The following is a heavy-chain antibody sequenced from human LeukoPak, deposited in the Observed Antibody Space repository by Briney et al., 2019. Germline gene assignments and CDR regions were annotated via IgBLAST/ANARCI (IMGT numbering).Heavy chain of an antibody. Sequence: PGGSLRLSCAASGFTFSSYSMNWVRQAPGKGLEWVSSISSGSSYIYYADSVKGRFTISRDNAKNSLYLQMNSLRAEDTAVYYCARGRIAVAPYYFDYWGQGTLVTVSS. D-gene: IGHD6-19*01. CDR3: ARGRIAVAPYYFDY. CDR2: ISSGSSYI. CDR1: GFTFSSYS. V-gene: IGHV3-21*01. J-gene: IGHJ4*02.